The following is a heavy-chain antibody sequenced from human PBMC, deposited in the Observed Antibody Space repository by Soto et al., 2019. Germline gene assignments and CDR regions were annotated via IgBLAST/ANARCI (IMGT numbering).Heavy chain of an antibody. Sequence: SETLSLTCAVYGGSFSGYYWSWIRQPPGKGLEWIGEINHSGSTNYNPSLKSRVTISVDTSKNQFSLKLSSVTAADTAVYYCARNRGKIRNVRGGWFDPWGQGTLVTVSS. CDR1: GGSFSGYY. D-gene: IGHD1-1*01. CDR3: ARNRGKIRNVRGGWFDP. CDR2: INHSGST. V-gene: IGHV4-34*01. J-gene: IGHJ5*02.